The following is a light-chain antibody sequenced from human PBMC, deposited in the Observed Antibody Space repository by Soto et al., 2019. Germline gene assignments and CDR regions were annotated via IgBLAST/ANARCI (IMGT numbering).Light chain of an antibody. Sequence: QSVLTQPPSVSAAPVQKVTISCSGSSSNICGNSVSWYQQLPVTSPKLLIYDDNKQPSGIPDRFSGSNSGNSATLGITRFQTGDEDDYYCGSWDSSPSPYVLVTGPNVTVL. CDR3: GSWDSSPSPYV. J-gene: IGLJ1*01. CDR2: DDN. CDR1: SSNICGNS. V-gene: IGLV1-51*01.